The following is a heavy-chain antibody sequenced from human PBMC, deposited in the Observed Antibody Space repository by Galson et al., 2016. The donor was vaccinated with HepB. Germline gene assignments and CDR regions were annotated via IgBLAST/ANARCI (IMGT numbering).Heavy chain of an antibody. D-gene: IGHD3-10*01. CDR2: IKEDGSVK. Sequence: SLRLSCAASGISFSNYWMTWVRQAPGKGLGWVANIKEDGSVKYYVDSVKGRFIISRDNAKNALYLQLNSLRAEDTAVYYCARDVNYGIFDRWGQGTLVTVSS. J-gene: IGHJ4*02. CDR1: GISFSNYW. CDR3: ARDVNYGIFDR. V-gene: IGHV3-7*01.